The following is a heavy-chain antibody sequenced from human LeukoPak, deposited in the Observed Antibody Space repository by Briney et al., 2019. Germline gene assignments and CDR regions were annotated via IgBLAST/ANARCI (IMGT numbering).Heavy chain of an antibody. J-gene: IGHJ4*02. Sequence: ASVKVSCKTSGYTFTGYYMHWVRQAPGQGLEWMGWINPNSGGTNYAQKFQGRVTMTRDTSISTAYMELSRLRSDDTAVYYCARGKTMVYCGGDCYRFDNWGQGTLVTVPS. D-gene: IGHD2-21*02. CDR1: GYTFTGYY. V-gene: IGHV1-2*02. CDR3: ARGKTMVYCGGDCYRFDN. CDR2: INPNSGGT.